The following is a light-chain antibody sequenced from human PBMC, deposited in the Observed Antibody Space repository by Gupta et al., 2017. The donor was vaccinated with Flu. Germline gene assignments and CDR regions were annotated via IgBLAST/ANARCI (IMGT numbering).Light chain of an antibody. CDR2: TTN. CDR3: VLYMGSGIWV. V-gene: IGLV8-61*01. J-gene: IGLJ2*01. CDR1: SGSVSTSYY. Sequence: TVVTQEPSFSVSPGGTVTLTCGFTSGSVSTSYYPSWYQLTPGQAPRTLIYTTNTRSAGVPDRFSGSIRGNKAALTITGAQAEDESDYYGVLYMGSGIWVFGGGTKLTVL.